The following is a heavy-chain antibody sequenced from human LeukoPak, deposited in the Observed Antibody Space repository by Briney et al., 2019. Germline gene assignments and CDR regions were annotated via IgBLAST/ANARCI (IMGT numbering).Heavy chain of an antibody. CDR2: FDRGDNET. Sequence: ASVKVSCKVSGYTLNELSMYWVRQAPGKGLEWMGGFDRGDNETFNAQKFQGRVTMTDDTSKDTAYMELSSLRSEDTAVYYCAAGDPWELLDYWGQGTLVTVSS. V-gene: IGHV1-24*01. CDR1: GYTLNELS. D-gene: IGHD1-26*01. CDR3: AAGDPWELLDY. J-gene: IGHJ4*02.